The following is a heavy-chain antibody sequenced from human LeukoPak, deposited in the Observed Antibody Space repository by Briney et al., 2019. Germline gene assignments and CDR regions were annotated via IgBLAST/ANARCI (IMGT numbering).Heavy chain of an antibody. Sequence: GESPKIPCQGSGYSFTSYWIGRVLQMPGKGLEWMGIIYPGDSDTRYSPSFQGQVTISADKSISTAYLQRSSLKASATAMYYCARLSVGAVLDYFDYWGQGTLVTVSS. CDR3: ARLSVGAVLDYFDY. CDR1: GYSFTSYW. CDR2: IYPGDSDT. V-gene: IGHV5-51*01. J-gene: IGHJ4*02. D-gene: IGHD1-26*01.